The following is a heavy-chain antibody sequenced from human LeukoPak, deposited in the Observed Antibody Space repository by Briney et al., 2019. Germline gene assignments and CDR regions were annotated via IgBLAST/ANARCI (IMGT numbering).Heavy chain of an antibody. V-gene: IGHV4-30-4*01. CDR3: ARGLPYYYGSGATSRWFDP. J-gene: IGHJ5*02. CDR1: GGSMSSGDFY. Sequence: SETLSLTCTVSGGSMSSGDFYWSWIRQPPGKGLEWIGYIYYSGSTNYNPSLKSRVTISVDTSKNQFSLKLSSVTAADTAVYYCARGLPYYYGSGATSRWFDPWGQGTLVTVSS. D-gene: IGHD3-10*01. CDR2: IYYSGST.